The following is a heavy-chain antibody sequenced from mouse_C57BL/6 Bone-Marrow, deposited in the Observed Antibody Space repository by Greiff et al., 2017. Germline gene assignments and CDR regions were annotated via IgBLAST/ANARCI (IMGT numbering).Heavy chain of an antibody. J-gene: IGHJ4*01. CDR2: IWSGGST. D-gene: IGHD1-1*01. V-gene: IGHV2-2*01. CDR1: GFSLTSYG. Sequence: VKLQQSGPGLVQPSQSLSITCTVSGFSLTSYGVHWVRQSPGKGLEWLGVIWSGGSTDYNAAFISRLSISKDNSKSQVFFKMNSLQADDTAIYYCARECLFITTVVATGAMDYWGQGTSVTVSS. CDR3: ARECLFITTVVATGAMDY.